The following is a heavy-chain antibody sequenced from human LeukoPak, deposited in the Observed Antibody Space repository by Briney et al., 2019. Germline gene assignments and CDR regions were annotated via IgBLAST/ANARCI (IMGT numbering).Heavy chain of an antibody. CDR2: NYYGGST. J-gene: IGHJ4*02. V-gene: IGHV4-39*07. CDR3: ARTYHYDSSGPYY. Sequence: PSETLSLTCTVSGDSISSSSYYWGWLRQPPGTGLEWIGSNYYGGSTFSNPSLNSRVTISVDTSKNQLSLKLSSVTAADTAVYYCARTYHYDSSGPYYWGQGTLVTV. D-gene: IGHD3-22*01. CDR1: GDSISSSSYY.